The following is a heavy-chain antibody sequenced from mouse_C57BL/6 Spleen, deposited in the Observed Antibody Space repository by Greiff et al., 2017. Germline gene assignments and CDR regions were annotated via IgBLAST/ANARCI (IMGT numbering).Heavy chain of an antibody. CDR2: INPNNGGT. Sequence: VQLQQSGPELVKPGASVKISCKASGYTFTDYYMNWVKQSHGKSLEWIGDINPNNGGTSYNQKFKGKATLTVDKSSSTAYMELRSLTSEDSAVYYCASPLLDYYAMDYWGQGTSVTVSS. J-gene: IGHJ4*01. CDR1: GYTFTDYY. CDR3: ASPLLDYYAMDY. V-gene: IGHV1-26*01.